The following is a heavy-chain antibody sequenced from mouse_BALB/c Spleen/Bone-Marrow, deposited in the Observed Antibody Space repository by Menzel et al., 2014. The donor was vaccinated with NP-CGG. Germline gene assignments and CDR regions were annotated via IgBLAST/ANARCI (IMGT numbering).Heavy chain of an antibody. V-gene: IGHV1S81*02. CDR1: GYTFXSYW. CDR2: INPSNGRT. D-gene: IGHD4-1*02. J-gene: IGHJ2*01. Sequence: QVQLQQPGAELVKPGASVKLSCKASGYTFXSYWMYWVKQRPGQGLEWIGEINPSNGRTDYNEKFKTKATLTVDSSSSTAYMQLSSLTSEDSAVYYCTSPQLGRDYWGQGTTLTVSS. CDR3: TSPQLGRDY.